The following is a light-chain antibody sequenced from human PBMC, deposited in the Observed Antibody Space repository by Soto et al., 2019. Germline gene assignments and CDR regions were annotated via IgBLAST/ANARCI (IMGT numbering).Light chain of an antibody. Sequence: VVMTQSPLSLPVTLGQPASISCRSSQSIVYTDGIAYLSWFHQRPGQSPRRLIYKASNQDSGVPDRFSGSESGTDFTLQISRVEAEDVGVYYCMQGTSLPPTFGRGTRVDIK. CDR2: KAS. CDR3: MQGTSLPPT. CDR1: QSIVYTDGIAY. V-gene: IGKV2-30*01. J-gene: IGKJ1*01.